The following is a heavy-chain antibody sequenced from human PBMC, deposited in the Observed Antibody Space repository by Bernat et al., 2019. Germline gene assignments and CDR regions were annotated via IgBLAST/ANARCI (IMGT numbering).Heavy chain of an antibody. CDR3: TRQAAGFDY. V-gene: IGHV3-73*02. D-gene: IGHD2-15*01. CDR1: GFTFSGST. J-gene: IGHJ4*02. Sequence: EVQLVESGGGLVQPGGSLKLSCAASGFTFSGSTMHWVRQASGKGLEWVGRIRNKANSYATAYAASVKDRFAISRDDSKNTAYLQMNSLKTEDTAVYYCTRQAAGFDYWCQGTLVTVSS. CDR2: IRNKANSYAT.